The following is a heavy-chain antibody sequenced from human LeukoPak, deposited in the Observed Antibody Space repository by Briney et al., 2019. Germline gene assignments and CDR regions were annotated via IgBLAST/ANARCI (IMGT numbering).Heavy chain of an antibody. CDR3: ARGEMITFGGVIVISTFDI. J-gene: IGHJ3*02. D-gene: IGHD3-16*02. V-gene: IGHV1-2*03. CDR2: INPTSGGT. CDR1: GYTFTGYY. Sequence: LEASVKVSCKTSGYTFTGYYIQWVRQAPGQGLEWMGYINPTSGGTNYAQEFQGRVTMTRDTSISTAYMELSRLTSDDTAVYYCARGEMITFGGVIVISTFDIWGQGTMVTVS.